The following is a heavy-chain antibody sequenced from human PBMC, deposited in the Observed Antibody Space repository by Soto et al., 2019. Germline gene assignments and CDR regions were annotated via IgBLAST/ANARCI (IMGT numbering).Heavy chain of an antibody. CDR1: GGSISSGYYY. CDR3: PRLYVAFDI. Sequence: SETLSLTCSVSGGSISSGYYYWSWIRQPPGKGLEWIGNIYYSGSTYYNPSLKSRVTISVDTSKNQFSLKLSSVTAADTAVYYCPRLYVAFDIWGQGTTVTVSS. D-gene: IGHD2-8*01. J-gene: IGHJ3*02. V-gene: IGHV4-30-4*01. CDR2: IYYSGST.